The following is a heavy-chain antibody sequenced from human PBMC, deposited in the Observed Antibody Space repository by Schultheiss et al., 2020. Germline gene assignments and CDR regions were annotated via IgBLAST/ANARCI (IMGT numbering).Heavy chain of an antibody. CDR1: GYTFTGYY. J-gene: IGHJ6*02. V-gene: IGHV1-2*04. CDR3: ARRGFGEPYGMDV. Sequence: ASVKVSCKASGYTFTGYYMHWVRQAPGQGLEWMGWINPNSGGTNYAQKFQGWVTMTRDTSISTAYMELSRLRSDDTAVYYCARRGFGEPYGMDVWGQGTTVTVSS. CDR2: INPNSGGT. D-gene: IGHD3-10*01.